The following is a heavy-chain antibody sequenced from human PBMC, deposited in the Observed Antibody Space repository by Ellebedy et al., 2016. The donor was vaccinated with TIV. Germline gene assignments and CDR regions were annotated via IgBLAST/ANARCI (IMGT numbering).Heavy chain of an antibody. CDR2: ISGSGMST. CDR3: AKDLANWGIRFFDL. D-gene: IGHD7-27*01. V-gene: IGHV3-23*01. CDR1: GFSFSNYA. Sequence: GESLKISCAASGFSFSNYAMSSVRQAPGKGLEWVSAISGSGMSTYYVDSVKGRFTISRDNSKDTFYLQMNRLRVEDTAVYYCAKDLANWGIRFFDLWGRGTLVTVSS. J-gene: IGHJ2*01.